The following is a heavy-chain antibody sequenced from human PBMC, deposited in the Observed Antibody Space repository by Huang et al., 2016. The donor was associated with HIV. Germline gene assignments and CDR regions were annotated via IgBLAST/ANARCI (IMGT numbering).Heavy chain of an antibody. V-gene: IGHV1-24*01. CDR1: GYTLTELS. CDR3: ATGLDTYYDI. J-gene: IGHJ3*02. CDR2: FAPEHGET. Sequence: QVQLVQSGAEVKKPGASVKVSCKVSGYTLTELSIHWVRQAPGKGLEWMGGFAPEHGETNYAQTFQGRVTITEDTSTDAAYMELNRLRSEDTAVYYCATGLDTYYDIWGQGTMVIASS. D-gene: IGHD2-21*01.